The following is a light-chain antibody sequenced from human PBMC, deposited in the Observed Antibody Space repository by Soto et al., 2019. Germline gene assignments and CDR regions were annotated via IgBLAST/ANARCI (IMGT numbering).Light chain of an antibody. CDR3: QQYVSSPRT. V-gene: IGKV3-20*01. CDR2: GAS. J-gene: IGKJ1*01. Sequence: ENVLTQSPGTLSFSPGGRATXSSMASRSVGSNFLAWYQQKPGQAPRLLIYGASSRATGIPDRFRGSGSGTDFTLTISRLEPEDFAVYFCQQYVSSPRTFGQGTKVDIK. CDR1: RSVGSNF.